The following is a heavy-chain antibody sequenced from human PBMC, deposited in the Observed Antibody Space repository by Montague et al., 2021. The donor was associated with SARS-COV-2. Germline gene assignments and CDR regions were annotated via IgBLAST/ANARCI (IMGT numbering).Heavy chain of an antibody. CDR3: ARGLRLLWFGVKVYWFDP. V-gene: IGHV4-34*01. Sequence: SETLSLTCAVYGGSFSGYYWSWIRQPPGKGLEWIGEINHSGSTNYNPSLKSRVTISVDTSKNQFSLKLSSVTAADTAVYYCARGLRLLWFGVKVYWFDPWGQGTLVTVSS. CDR1: GGSFSGYY. CDR2: INHSGST. J-gene: IGHJ5*02. D-gene: IGHD3-10*01.